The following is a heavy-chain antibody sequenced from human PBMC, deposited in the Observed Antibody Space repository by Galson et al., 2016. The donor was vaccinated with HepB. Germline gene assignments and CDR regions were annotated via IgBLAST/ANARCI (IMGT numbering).Heavy chain of an antibody. J-gene: IGHJ6*02. Sequence: SVKVSCKASGYNFTNYGITWVRQAPGLGLEWMGWISGYSGDTNYAQKLQGRVTMITDASTSTAYMELRSLRSDDTAVVYCVRDTRGDPSNPDYYYYGMDVWGQGTTVTVSS. CDR1: GYNFTNYG. CDR3: VRDTRGDPSNPDYYYYGMDV. D-gene: IGHD4-11*01. CDR2: ISGYSGDT. V-gene: IGHV1-18*01.